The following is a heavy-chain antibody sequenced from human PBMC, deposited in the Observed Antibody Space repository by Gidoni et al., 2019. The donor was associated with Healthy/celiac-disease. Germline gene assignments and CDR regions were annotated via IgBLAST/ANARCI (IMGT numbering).Heavy chain of an antibody. CDR1: GGSISSYY. J-gene: IGHJ6*02. CDR2: IYYSGST. CDR3: ARERQGVWSDV. Sequence: QVQLQESGPGLVKPSETLSLTCTVSGGSISSYYWSWIRQPPGKGLEWLGYIYYSGSTNYNPSLKSRVTISVDTSKNQFSLKLSSVTAADTAVYYCARERQGVWSDVWGQGTTVTVSS. V-gene: IGHV4-59*01. D-gene: IGHD3-3*01.